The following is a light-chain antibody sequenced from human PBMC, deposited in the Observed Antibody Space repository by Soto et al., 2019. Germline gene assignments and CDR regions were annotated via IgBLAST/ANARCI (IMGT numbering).Light chain of an antibody. CDR2: EGI. V-gene: IGLV1-40*01. Sequence: QSVLTQPPSVSGAPGQRVTISCTGSSSNIGAGFDVHWYHQIAGTAPKVIIYEGIKRPSGVSNRFSGSNSGSTASLTISGLQAEDEADYYCCSYVGATTYVFGTGTKVTVL. J-gene: IGLJ1*01. CDR1: SSNIGAGFD. CDR3: CSYVGATTYV.